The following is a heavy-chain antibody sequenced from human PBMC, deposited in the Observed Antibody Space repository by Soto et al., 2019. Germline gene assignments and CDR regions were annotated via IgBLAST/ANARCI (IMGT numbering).Heavy chain of an antibody. D-gene: IGHD2-21*02. CDR1: GGTFSSYT. V-gene: IGHV1-69*08. J-gene: IGHJ3*02. CDR2: IIPILGIA. CDR3: ARDRLAYCGGDCSSYAFDI. Sequence: QVQLVQSGAEVKKPGSSVKVSCKASGGTFSSYTISWVRQAPGQGLEWMGRIIPILGIANYAQKFQGRVTITADKPTSTAYMEMSSLRAEDTAVYYCARDRLAYCGGDCSSYAFDIWGHGTMVTVSS.